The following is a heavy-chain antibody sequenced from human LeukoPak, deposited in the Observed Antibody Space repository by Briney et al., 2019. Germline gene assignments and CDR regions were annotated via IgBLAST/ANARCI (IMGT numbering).Heavy chain of an antibody. Sequence: GESLKISCEASGYSFSSYAMHWVRQAPGKGLEWVAVISYDGSNKYYADSVKGRFTISRDNSKNTLYLQMNSLRAEDTAVYYCARAPQFPAAFFDYWGQGTLVTVSS. V-gene: IGHV3-30*04. CDR2: ISYDGSNK. D-gene: IGHD2-2*01. J-gene: IGHJ4*02. CDR3: ARAPQFPAAFFDY. CDR1: GYSFSSYA.